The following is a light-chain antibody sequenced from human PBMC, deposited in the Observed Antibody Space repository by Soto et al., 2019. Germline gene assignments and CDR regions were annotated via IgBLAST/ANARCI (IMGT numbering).Light chain of an antibody. CDR3: SSYTSSSTQV. V-gene: IGLV2-14*01. J-gene: IGLJ1*01. Sequence: QSVLTQPASVSGSPGQSITISCTGTXSDVGGYNYVSWYQQHPGKAPKLMIYDVSNRPSGVSNRFSGSNSGNTASLTISGLQAEDEADYYCSSYTSSSTQVVGTGTKVTVL. CDR2: DVS. CDR1: XSDVGGYNY.